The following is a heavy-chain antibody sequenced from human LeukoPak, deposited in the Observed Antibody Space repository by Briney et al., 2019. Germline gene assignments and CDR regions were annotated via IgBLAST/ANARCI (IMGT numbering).Heavy chain of an antibody. Sequence: GGSLRLSCAASGFTFSSYGMHWVRQAPGKGLEWLAVISYDGSNKYYADSVKGRFTISRDNSKNTLYLQMNSLRAEDTAVYYCAKENCGGDCYSDYWGQGTLVTVSS. D-gene: IGHD2-21*02. V-gene: IGHV3-30*18. CDR3: AKENCGGDCYSDY. J-gene: IGHJ4*02. CDR1: GFTFSSYG. CDR2: ISYDGSNK.